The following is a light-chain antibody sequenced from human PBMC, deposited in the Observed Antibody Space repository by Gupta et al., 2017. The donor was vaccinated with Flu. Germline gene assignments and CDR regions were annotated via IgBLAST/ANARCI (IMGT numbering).Light chain of an antibody. CDR2: YDD. CDR3: AAWDDSRNGPV. V-gene: IGLV1-36*01. CDR1: SYNIGNND. Sequence: RVTTSCAASSYNIGNNDVNWYPHLQGKPPKLLIYYDDLRPSGVSDRFSGYKSGTSAALAISGLQAEDEADYYCAAWDDSRNGPVFGGGNKLTVL. J-gene: IGLJ3*02.